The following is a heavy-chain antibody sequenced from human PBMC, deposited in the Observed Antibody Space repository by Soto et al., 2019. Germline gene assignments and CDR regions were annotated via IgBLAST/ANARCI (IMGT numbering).Heavy chain of an antibody. CDR2: INAGNGNT. CDR3: ARFIVVVTAHYGMDV. CDR1: GYTFNSYG. J-gene: IGHJ6*02. V-gene: IGHV1-3*01. D-gene: IGHD2-21*02. Sequence: ASVKVSCKASGYTFNSYGITWVRQAPGQGLEWMGWINAGNGNTKYSQKFQGRVTITRDTSASTAYMELSSLRSEDTAVYYCARFIVVVTAHYGMDVWGQGTTVTVSS.